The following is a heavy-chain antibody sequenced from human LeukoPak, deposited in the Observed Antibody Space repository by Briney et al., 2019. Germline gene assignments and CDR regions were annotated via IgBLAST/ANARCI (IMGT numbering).Heavy chain of an antibody. Sequence: PGGSLRLSCAASGFTFNNAWMSWVRQAPGKGLEWVARIKSKTDGGTTDYAAPVKGRFTVSRDDSKSTLYLQMNSLKAEDTAMYYCTTDRIVAVGPQFDYWSQGTLVTVSS. CDR1: GFTFNNAW. V-gene: IGHV3-15*01. D-gene: IGHD6-13*01. CDR3: TTDRIVAVGPQFDY. CDR2: IKSKTDGGTT. J-gene: IGHJ4*02.